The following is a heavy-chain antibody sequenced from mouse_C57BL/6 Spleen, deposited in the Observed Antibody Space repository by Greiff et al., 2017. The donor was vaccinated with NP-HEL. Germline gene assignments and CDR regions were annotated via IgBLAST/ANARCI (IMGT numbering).Heavy chain of an antibody. V-gene: IGHV1-81*01. D-gene: IGHD1-1*01. CDR1: GYTFTSYG. CDR3: ARRYYYGSSWYFDY. J-gene: IGHJ2*01. CDR2: IYPRSGNT. Sequence: QVQLQQSGAELARPGASVKLSCKASGYTFTSYGISWVKQRPGQGLEWIGEIYPRSGNTYYNEKFKGKATLTADKSSSTAYMELRSLTSEDSAVYFCARRYYYGSSWYFDYWGQGTTLTVSS.